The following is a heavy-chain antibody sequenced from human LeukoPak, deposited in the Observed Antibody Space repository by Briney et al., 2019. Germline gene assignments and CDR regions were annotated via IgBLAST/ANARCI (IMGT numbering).Heavy chain of an antibody. D-gene: IGHD3-9*01. CDR1: GGSFSGYY. J-gene: IGHJ4*02. V-gene: IGHV4-34*01. Sequence: KPSETLSLTCAVYGGSFSGYYWSWIRQPPGKGLEWIGEINHSGSTNYNPSLKSRVTISVDTSKNQFSLKLSSVTAADTAVYYCARTPGPLSYFDSWGQGTLVTVSS. CDR3: ARTPGPLSYFDS. CDR2: INHSGST.